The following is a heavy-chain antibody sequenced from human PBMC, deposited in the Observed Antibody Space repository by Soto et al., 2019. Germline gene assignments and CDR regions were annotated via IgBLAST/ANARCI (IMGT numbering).Heavy chain of an antibody. J-gene: IGHJ4*02. CDR2: IYLGDSDT. Sequence: PGESLKISCKGSGYSFTSYWIGWVRQMPGKGLEWVGIIYLGDSDTRYSPSFQGQVTISADKSISTAYLQWSSLKASDTAMYYCARQTYCSSTSCYTVDSWGQGTLVTVSS. D-gene: IGHD2-2*02. CDR3: ARQTYCSSTSCYTVDS. CDR1: GYSFTSYW. V-gene: IGHV5-51*01.